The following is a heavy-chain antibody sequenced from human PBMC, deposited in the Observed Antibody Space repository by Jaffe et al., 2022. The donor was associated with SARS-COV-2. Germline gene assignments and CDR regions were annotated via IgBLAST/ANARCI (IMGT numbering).Heavy chain of an antibody. D-gene: IGHD4-17*01. CDR1: GFTVSSNY. CDR3: ARELRSQPGPRDAFDI. V-gene: IGHV3-53*04. CDR2: IYSGGST. J-gene: IGHJ3*02. Sequence: EVQLVESGGGLVQPGGSLRLSCAASGFTVSSNYMSWVRQAPGKGLEWVSVIYSGGSTYYADSVKGRFTISRHNSKNTLYLQMNSLRAEDTAVYYCARELRSQPGPRDAFDIWGQGTMVTVSS.